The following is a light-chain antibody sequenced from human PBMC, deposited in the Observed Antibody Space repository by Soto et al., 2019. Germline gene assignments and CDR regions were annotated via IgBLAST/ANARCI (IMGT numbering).Light chain of an antibody. V-gene: IGKV1-6*01. Sequence: ALQMTQSPSSLSASVGDRVTITCRASQGIRSDLGWYQQKPGKAPKLLIYGASSLDSGAPSRFSGSGSGTDFTLTISSLQPEDFATYYCLQDYNYPRTFGQGTRVEVK. CDR3: LQDYNYPRT. J-gene: IGKJ1*01. CDR2: GAS. CDR1: QGIRSD.